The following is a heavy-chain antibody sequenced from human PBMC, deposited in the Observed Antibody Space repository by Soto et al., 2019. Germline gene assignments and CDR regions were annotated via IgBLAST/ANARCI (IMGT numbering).Heavy chain of an antibody. CDR3: AHAYGGTSWPNDAFDV. D-gene: IGHD2-2*01. CDR1: GFSLSADGVG. J-gene: IGHJ3*01. V-gene: IGHV2-5*02. CDR2: IYWDDDT. Sequence: ITLKESGPTLVKPTQTLTLTCSFSGFSLSADGVGVGWIRQPPRKALEWLALIYWDDDTRYRPSLKSRPTMTKDSSKNQLVLTMTNMDPVDTATYYCAHAYGGTSWPNDAFDVWGPGTVVTVSS.